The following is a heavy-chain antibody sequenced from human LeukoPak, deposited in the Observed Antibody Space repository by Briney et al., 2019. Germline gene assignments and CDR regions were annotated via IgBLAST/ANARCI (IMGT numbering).Heavy chain of an antibody. Sequence: GRSLRLSCAASGFTFTDYAMNWVRQAPGTGLEWVAVISDDGCQTYYADSVKGRFTVSRDNSRDTVYLQMNSLRAEDTAVYYCAKMGSGWSSDAFDIWGQGTVVTVSS. J-gene: IGHJ3*02. CDR1: GFTFTDYA. CDR2: ISDDGCQT. CDR3: AKMGSGWSSDAFDI. V-gene: IGHV3-30*04. D-gene: IGHD6-19*01.